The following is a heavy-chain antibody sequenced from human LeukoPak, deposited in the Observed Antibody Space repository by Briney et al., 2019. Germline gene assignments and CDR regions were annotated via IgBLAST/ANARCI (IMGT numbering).Heavy chain of an antibody. V-gene: IGHV1-8*01. D-gene: IGHD4/OR15-4a*01. CDR3: ARINYGSNRWFDP. CDR2: MNPNSGNT. J-gene: IGHJ5*02. Sequence: ASVKVSCKASRYTFTSYDINLVRQATGQGLEWMGWMNPNSGNTGYAQKFQGRVTMTRNTSISTAYMELSSLRSEDTAVYYCARINYGSNRWFDPWGQGTLVTVSS. CDR1: RYTFTSYD.